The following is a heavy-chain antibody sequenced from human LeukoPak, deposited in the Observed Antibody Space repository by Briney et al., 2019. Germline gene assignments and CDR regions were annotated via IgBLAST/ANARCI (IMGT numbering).Heavy chain of an antibody. CDR2: IIPIFGTA. CDR3: ARVARYDFWSGHSDY. CDR1: GGTFSSYA. V-gene: IGHV1-69*05. J-gene: IGHJ4*02. Sequence: GASVKVSCKASGGTFSSYAISWVRQAPGQGLEWMGGIIPIFGTANYAQKFQGRVTITTDESTSTAYMELSSLRSEDTAVYYCARVARYDFWSGHSDYWGQGTLVTVSS. D-gene: IGHD3-3*01.